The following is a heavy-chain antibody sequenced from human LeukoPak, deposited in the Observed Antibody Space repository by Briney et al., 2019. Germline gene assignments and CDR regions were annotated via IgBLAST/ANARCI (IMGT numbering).Heavy chain of an antibody. V-gene: IGHV3-13*01. CDR2: IGAPGDT. J-gene: IGHJ4*02. D-gene: IGHD6-19*01. CDR3: ARGGMYSSGLYYFDY. Sequence: GALRLSCAASGFTFSSYDMHWVRQATGKGLEWVSAIGAPGDTYYPGSVKGRFTISRENAKNSLYLQMNGLRAGDTAVYYCARGGMYSSGLYYFDYWGQGTLVTVSS. CDR1: GFTFSSYD.